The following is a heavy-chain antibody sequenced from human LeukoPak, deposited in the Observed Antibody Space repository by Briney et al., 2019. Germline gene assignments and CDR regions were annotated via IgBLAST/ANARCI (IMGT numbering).Heavy chain of an antibody. J-gene: IGHJ3*01. CDR1: GYSFTNYW. CDR2: IYPGDSDT. V-gene: IGHV5-51*01. Sequence: GESLKISCKGSGYSFTNYWIGWVRQMPGKGLEWMGIIYPGDSDTRYSPSFQGQVTMSADKSISTAYLHWRSLKASDTAMYYCARRPAGHTFDFWGQGTMVIVSS. CDR3: ARRPAGHTFDF.